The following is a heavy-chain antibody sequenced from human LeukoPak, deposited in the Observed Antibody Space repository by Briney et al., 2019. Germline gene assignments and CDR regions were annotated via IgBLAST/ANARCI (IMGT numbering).Heavy chain of an antibody. CDR1: GGSFSGYY. CDR2: INHSGST. D-gene: IGHD2-2*01. J-gene: IGHJ4*02. Sequence: SETLSLTCAVYGGSFSGYYWSWIRQPPGKGLEWIGDINHSGSTNYNPSLKSRVTISVDTSKNQFSLKLSSVTAADTAVYYCARGGQYAKEYYFDYWGQGTLVTVSS. V-gene: IGHV4-34*01. CDR3: ARGGQYAKEYYFDY.